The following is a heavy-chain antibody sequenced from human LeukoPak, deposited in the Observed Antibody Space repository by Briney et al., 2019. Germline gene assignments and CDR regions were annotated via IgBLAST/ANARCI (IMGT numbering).Heavy chain of an antibody. D-gene: IGHD3-3*01. CDR2: IYYSGST. J-gene: IGHJ4*02. CDR3: ARLYYNFWSGYYIPYFDY. V-gene: IGHV4-39*01. Sequence: SETLSLTCTVSGGSISSSSYYWGWIRQLPGKGLEWIGSIYYSGSTYYNPSLKSRVTISVDTSKNQFSLKLSSVTAADTAVYYCARLYYNFWSGYYIPYFDYWGQGTLVTVSS. CDR1: GGSISSSSYY.